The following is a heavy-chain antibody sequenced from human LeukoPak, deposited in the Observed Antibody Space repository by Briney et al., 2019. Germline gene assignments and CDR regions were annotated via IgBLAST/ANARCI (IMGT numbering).Heavy chain of an antibody. CDR1: RYTFTGYY. CDR2: INPNSGGT. J-gene: IGHJ6*02. Sequence: ASVKVSCKASRYTFTGYYMHWVRQAPGQGLEWMGRINPNSGGTNYAQKFQGRVTMTRDTSISTAYMELSRLRSDDTAVYYCARDLGRNYYYDMDVWGQGTSVTVSS. V-gene: IGHV1-2*06. CDR3: ARDLGRNYYYDMDV.